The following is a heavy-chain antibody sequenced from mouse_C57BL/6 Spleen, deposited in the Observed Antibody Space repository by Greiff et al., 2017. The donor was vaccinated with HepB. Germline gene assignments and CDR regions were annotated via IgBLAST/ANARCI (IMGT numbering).Heavy chain of an antibody. Sequence: EVQGVESGGGLVKPGGSLKLSCAASGFTFSSYAMSWVRQTPEKRLEWVATISDGGSYTYYPDNVKGRFTISRDNAKNNLYLQMSHLKSEDTAMYYCARERVITTVVYFDYWGQGTTLTVSS. D-gene: IGHD1-1*01. CDR3: ARERVITTVVYFDY. CDR1: GFTFSSYA. V-gene: IGHV5-4*01. CDR2: ISDGGSYT. J-gene: IGHJ2*01.